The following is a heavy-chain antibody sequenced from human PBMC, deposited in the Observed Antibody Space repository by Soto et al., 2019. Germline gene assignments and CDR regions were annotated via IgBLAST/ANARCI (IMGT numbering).Heavy chain of an antibody. CDR1: GGTFSSYA. D-gene: IGHD4-17*01. V-gene: IGHV1-69*01. Sequence: QVQPVQSGAEEKKPGSSVKVSCKASGGTFSSYAISWVRQAPGQGLEWMGGIIPIFGTANYAQKFKGRVTIPADESTSTAYMELSSLRSEDTAVYYCASPSYGDEYWFDPWGQGTLVTVSS. J-gene: IGHJ5*02. CDR2: IIPIFGTA. CDR3: ASPSYGDEYWFDP.